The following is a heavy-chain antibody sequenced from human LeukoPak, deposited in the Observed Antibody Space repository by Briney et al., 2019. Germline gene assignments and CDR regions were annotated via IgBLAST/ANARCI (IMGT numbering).Heavy chain of an antibody. Sequence: SETLSLTCTVSGGSISSYYWSWIRQPPGKGLEWIGYIYYSGSTNYNPSLKSRVTISVDTSKNQFSLKLNSVNPEDTAVYYCARVGGGSDPYYAMDVWGQGTTVTVSS. D-gene: IGHD2-15*01. CDR2: IYYSGST. CDR1: GGSISSYY. V-gene: IGHV4-59*08. J-gene: IGHJ6*02. CDR3: ARVGGGSDPYYAMDV.